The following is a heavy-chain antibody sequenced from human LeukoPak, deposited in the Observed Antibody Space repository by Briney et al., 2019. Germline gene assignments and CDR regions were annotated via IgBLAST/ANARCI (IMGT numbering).Heavy chain of an antibody. CDR1: GFTFSSYG. Sequence: GGSLRLSCAASGFTFSSYGMHWVRQAPGKGLEWVAVIWYDGSNKYYADSVKGRFTISRDNSKNTLYLQMNSLRAEDTAAYYCARDGYYCSSTSCYQGYFDYWGQGTLVTVSS. CDR3: ARDGYYCSSTSCYQGYFDY. D-gene: IGHD2-2*01. J-gene: IGHJ4*02. CDR2: IWYDGSNK. V-gene: IGHV3-33*01.